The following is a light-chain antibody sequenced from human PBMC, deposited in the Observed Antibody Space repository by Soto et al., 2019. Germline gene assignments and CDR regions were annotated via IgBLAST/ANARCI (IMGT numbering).Light chain of an antibody. V-gene: IGKV1-33*01. CDR1: QDISNY. Sequence: DIQITQSPSSLSSSVGDRVTMACQASQDISNYLNWYQQKPGKAPKLLIYDASNLETGAPSRFSGSGSGTDFTFTISSLQPEDIATYYCQQCDKLPLTFGGGTKVDIK. CDR2: DAS. J-gene: IGKJ4*01. CDR3: QQCDKLPLT.